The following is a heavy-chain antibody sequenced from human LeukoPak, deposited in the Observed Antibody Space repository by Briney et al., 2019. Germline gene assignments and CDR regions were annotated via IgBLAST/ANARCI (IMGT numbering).Heavy chain of an antibody. D-gene: IGHD3-22*01. Sequence: SETLSLTCTVSGGSISSYYWSWIRQPPGKGLEWIGYIYYSGSTNYNPSLKSRVTISVDTSKNQFSLKLSSVTAADAAVYYCAGDYYDSSGYYYRYNAFDIWGQGTMVTVSS. CDR1: GGSISSYY. J-gene: IGHJ3*02. V-gene: IGHV4-59*01. CDR2: IYYSGST. CDR3: AGDYYDSSGYYYRYNAFDI.